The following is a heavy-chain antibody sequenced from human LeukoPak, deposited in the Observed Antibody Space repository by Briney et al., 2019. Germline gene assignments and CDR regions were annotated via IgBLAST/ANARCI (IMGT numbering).Heavy chain of an antibody. CDR1: GYTFTSYG. J-gene: IGHJ4*02. Sequence: GASVKVSCKASGYTFTSYGISWVRQAPGQGLEWMGWISAYNGNTNHAQKLQGRVTMTTDTSTSTAYMELRSLRSDDTAVYYCARERGYSYGRGEFDYWGQGTLVTVSS. D-gene: IGHD5-18*01. CDR2: ISAYNGNT. V-gene: IGHV1-18*01. CDR3: ARERGYSYGRGEFDY.